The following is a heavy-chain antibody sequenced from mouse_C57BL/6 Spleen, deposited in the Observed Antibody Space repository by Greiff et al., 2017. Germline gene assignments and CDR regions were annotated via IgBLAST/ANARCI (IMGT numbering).Heavy chain of an antibody. CDR2: IDPSDSYT. J-gene: IGHJ3*01. CDR1: GYTFTSYW. V-gene: IGHV1-50*01. D-gene: IGHD1-3*01. Sequence: QVQLQQPGAELVKPGASVKLSCKASGYTFTSYWMQWVKQRPGQGLEWIGEIDPSDSYTNYNQKFKGKATLTVDPSSSTAYMQLSSLTSEDSAVYYCARINSPGFAYWGQGTLVTVSA. CDR3: ARINSPGFAY.